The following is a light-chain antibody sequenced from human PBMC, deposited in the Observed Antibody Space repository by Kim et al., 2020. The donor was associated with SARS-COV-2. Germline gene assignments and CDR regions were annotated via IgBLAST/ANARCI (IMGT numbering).Light chain of an antibody. CDR1: SSDVGGFNY. CDR2: DVS. CDR3: SSYTSSISWV. J-gene: IGLJ3*02. V-gene: IGLV2-14*03. Sequence: SITMSCTGTSSDVGGFNYVSWYQQHPGKAPKLMIYDVSTRPSGVSDRFSGSKSGNTASLTISGLQAEDEAVYYCSSYTSSISWVFGGGTQLTVL.